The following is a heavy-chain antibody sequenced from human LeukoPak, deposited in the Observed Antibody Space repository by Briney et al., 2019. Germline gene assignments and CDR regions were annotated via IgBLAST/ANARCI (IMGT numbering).Heavy chain of an antibody. CDR2: IYYSGST. J-gene: IGHJ4*02. CDR3: ARHRNTKWIQLPFDY. CDR1: GGSISSSSYY. D-gene: IGHD5-18*01. V-gene: IGHV4-39*01. Sequence: PSETLSLTCTVSGGSISSSSYYWGWIRQPPGKGLEWIASIYYSGSTYYNPSLKSRVTISVDTSKNRFSLKLSSVTAADTAVYYCARHRNTKWIQLPFDYWGQGTLVTVSS.